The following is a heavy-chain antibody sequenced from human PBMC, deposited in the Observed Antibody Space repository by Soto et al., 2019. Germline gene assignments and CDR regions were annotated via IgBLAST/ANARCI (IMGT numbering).Heavy chain of an antibody. CDR1: GYTFTSYG. CDR2: ISAYNGNT. D-gene: IGHD3-3*01. Sequence: QVQLVQSGAEVKKPGASVKVSCKASGYTFTSYGISWVRQAPGQGLEWMGWISAYNGNTNYAQKLQGRVTMTTDTTTGTAYRELRSRRADDTAVDYCACNWDYDFWSGPPYYYYGMDVWGQGTTVTVSS. CDR3: ACNWDYDFWSGPPYYYYGMDV. V-gene: IGHV1-18*01. J-gene: IGHJ6*02.